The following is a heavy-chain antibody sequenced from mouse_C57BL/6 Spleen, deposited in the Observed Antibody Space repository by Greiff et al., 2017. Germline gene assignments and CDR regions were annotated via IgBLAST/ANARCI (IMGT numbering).Heavy chain of an antibody. CDR3: AREKAMVTTADY. V-gene: IGHV1-26*01. CDR2: INPKNGGT. CDR1: GYTFTDYY. D-gene: IGHD2-2*01. Sequence: EVQLQQSGPELVKPGASVKISCKASGYTFTDYYMNWVKQSHGKSLEWIGDINPKNGGTSYNQKFKGKATLTVDKSSSTAYMELRSLTSEDSAVYYCAREKAMVTTADYWGQGTTLTVSS. J-gene: IGHJ2*01.